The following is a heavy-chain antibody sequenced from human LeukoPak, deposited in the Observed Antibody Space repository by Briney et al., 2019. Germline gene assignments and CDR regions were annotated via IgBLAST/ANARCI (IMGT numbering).Heavy chain of an antibody. J-gene: IGHJ4*02. V-gene: IGHV3-30*02. CDR3: ARGGKHIVVVTAKRSIDY. D-gene: IGHD2-21*02. CDR1: GFTFSSYG. CDR2: IRYDGSNK. Sequence: GGSLRLSCAASGFTFSSYGMHWVRQAPGKGLEWVAFIRYDGSNKYYADSVKGRFTISRDNSKNTLYLQMNSLRAEDTAVYYCARGGKHIVVVTAKRSIDYWGQGTLVTVSS.